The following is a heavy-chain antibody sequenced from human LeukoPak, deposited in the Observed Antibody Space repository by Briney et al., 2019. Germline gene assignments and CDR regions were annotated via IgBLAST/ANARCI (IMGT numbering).Heavy chain of an antibody. Sequence: GGSQRLSCAVSGFSFTNFWMSWVRQAPGRGLEWVANIHPEGNEKYHVESVKGRFTISRDNTKNLLFLQMNGLRVEDTAVYYCARGDAFSGDHWGQGTLVTVSS. J-gene: IGHJ4*02. CDR3: ARGDAFSGDH. V-gene: IGHV3-7*04. CDR1: GFSFTNFW. CDR2: IHPEGNEK.